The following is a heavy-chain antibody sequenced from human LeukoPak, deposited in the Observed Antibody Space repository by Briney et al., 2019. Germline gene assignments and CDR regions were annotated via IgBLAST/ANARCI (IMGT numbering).Heavy chain of an antibody. V-gene: IGHV3-33*08. CDR2: IYLDGSKI. Sequence: QPGGSLRLSCVASGLTFGNYGMNWVRQAPGKGLEWVSVIYLDGSKIYYADSVKGRFTLSRDNSKNTLYLQMNSLIAEDTAVYYCVRDDSGSVIRGVLRYWGQGALVTVSS. CDR3: VRDDSGSVIRGVLRY. J-gene: IGHJ4*02. CDR1: GLTFGNYG. D-gene: IGHD3-10*01.